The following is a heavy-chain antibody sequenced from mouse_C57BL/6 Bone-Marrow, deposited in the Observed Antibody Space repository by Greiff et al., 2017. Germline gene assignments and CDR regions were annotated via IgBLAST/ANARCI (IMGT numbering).Heavy chain of an antibody. CDR2: INPGSGGT. D-gene: IGHD2-2*01. CDR3: ARSYGYDGYYFDY. Sequence: VQLQQSGAELVRPGTSVKVSCKASGYAFTNYLIEWVKQRPGQGLEWIGVINPGSGGTNYNEKFKGMATLTADKSSSTAYMQLSSLTSEVSAVYVCARSYGYDGYYFDYWGQGTTLTVSS. J-gene: IGHJ2*01. V-gene: IGHV1-54*01. CDR1: GYAFTNYL.